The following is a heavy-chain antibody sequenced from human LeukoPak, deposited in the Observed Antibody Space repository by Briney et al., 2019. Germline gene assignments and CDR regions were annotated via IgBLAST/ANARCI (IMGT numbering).Heavy chain of an antibody. CDR3: AKGSYYDSSGSFYFDY. J-gene: IGHJ4*02. V-gene: IGHV3-23*01. D-gene: IGHD3-22*01. CDR1: GFTFSSYA. CDR2: ISGSGDNT. Sequence: GGSLRLSCAASGFTFSSYAMTWVRQAPGKGLEWVSGISGSGDNTYYADSVKGRFTISRDNSKNTLYVQVNSLGTEDTAAYYCAKGSYYDSSGSFYFDYWGQGTLVTVSS.